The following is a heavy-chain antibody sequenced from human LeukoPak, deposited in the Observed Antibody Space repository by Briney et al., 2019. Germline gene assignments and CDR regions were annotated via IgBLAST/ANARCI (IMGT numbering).Heavy chain of an antibody. CDR1: GFTFGDYA. J-gene: IGHJ6*02. CDR3: TRVISGYSSSWRYYGMDV. Sequence: GGPLRLSCTASGFTFGDYAMSWVRQAPGKGLEWVGFIRSKAYGGTTEYAASVKGRCSISRDDSKSIAYLQMNSLKTEDTAVYYCTRVISGYSSSWRYYGMDVWGQGTTVTVSS. D-gene: IGHD6-13*01. V-gene: IGHV3-49*04. CDR2: IRSKAYGGTT.